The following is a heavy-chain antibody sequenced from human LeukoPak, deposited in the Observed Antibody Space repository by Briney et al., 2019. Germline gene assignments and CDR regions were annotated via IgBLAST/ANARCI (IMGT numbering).Heavy chain of an antibody. Sequence: SVKVSCKASGGTFSSYAISWVRQAPGQGLEWMGGIIPIFGTANYAQKFQSRVTITADESTSTAYMELSSLRSEDTAVYYCARDGYGDYAFDYWGQGTLVTVSS. CDR1: GGTFSSYA. V-gene: IGHV1-69*13. J-gene: IGHJ4*02. CDR3: ARDGYGDYAFDY. D-gene: IGHD4-17*01. CDR2: IIPIFGTA.